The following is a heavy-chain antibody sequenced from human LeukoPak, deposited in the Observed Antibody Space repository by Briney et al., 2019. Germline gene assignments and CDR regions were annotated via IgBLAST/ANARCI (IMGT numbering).Heavy chain of an antibody. V-gene: IGHV4-59*08. CDR2: ISYTGNT. Sequence: KPSETLSLTCSVSGGSISNFYWNWIRQPPGKGLEWIEEISYTGNTNYNTSLKSRIIMSLDTSSNQFSLKVTSVTAADTAVYYCARLAYPYGMDIWGQGTTVTVSS. CDR3: ARLAYPYGMDI. CDR1: GGSISNFY. J-gene: IGHJ6*02.